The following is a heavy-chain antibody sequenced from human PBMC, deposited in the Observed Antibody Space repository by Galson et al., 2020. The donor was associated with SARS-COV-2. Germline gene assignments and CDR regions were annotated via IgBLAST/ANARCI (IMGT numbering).Heavy chain of an antibody. Sequence: SQTLSLTCTVSGGSISSYYCCWIRQPLRGRLWWVWHIYYSGGTNYNPSPLSRLAISVDKSKNQFPLILSSVTSADTSVYYFARSLLGYIRCVDYWGQGTLVIVSS. V-gene: IGHV4-59*01. CDR2: IYYSGGT. CDR3: ARSLLGYIRCVDY. J-gene: IGHJ4*02. D-gene: IGHD6-13*01. CDR1: GGSISSYY.